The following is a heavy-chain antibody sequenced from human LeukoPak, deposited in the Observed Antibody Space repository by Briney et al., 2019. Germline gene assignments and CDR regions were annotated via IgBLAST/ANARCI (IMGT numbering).Heavy chain of an antibody. J-gene: IGHJ6*02. D-gene: IGHD6-13*01. Sequence: PGGSLRLSCAASGFTFSSYWMSWVRQAPGKGLEWVANIKQDGSEKYYVDSVKGRFTISRDNAKNSLYLQMNSLRAEDTAVYYCARDHGSSWYPYYYGMDVWGQGTTVTVSS. CDR1: GFTFSSYW. V-gene: IGHV3-7*01. CDR2: IKQDGSEK. CDR3: ARDHGSSWYPYYYGMDV.